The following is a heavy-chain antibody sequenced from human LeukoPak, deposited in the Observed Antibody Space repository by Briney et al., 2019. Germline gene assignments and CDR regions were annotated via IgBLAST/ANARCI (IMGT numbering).Heavy chain of an antibody. D-gene: IGHD1-1*01. Sequence: PGGSLRLSCAASGFTFSSYAMHWVRQAPGKGLEYDSAISSNGGSTYYANSVKGRFTISRDNSKNTLYLQMGSLRAEDMAVYYCARDGVPGTYYYYYMDVWGNGTTVTVSS. J-gene: IGHJ6*03. CDR3: ARDGVPGTYYYYYMDV. V-gene: IGHV3-64*01. CDR1: GFTFSSYA. CDR2: ISSNGGST.